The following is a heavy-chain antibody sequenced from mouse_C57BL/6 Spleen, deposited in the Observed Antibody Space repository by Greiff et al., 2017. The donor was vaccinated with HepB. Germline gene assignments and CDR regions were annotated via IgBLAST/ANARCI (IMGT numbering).Heavy chain of an antibody. D-gene: IGHD4-1*01. J-gene: IGHJ3*01. CDR2: ISYDGSN. V-gene: IGHV3-6*01. Sequence: EVQLQESGPGLVKPSQSLSLTCSVTGYSITSGYYWNWIRQFPGNKLEWMGYISYDGSNNYNPSLKNRISITRDTSKNQFFLKLNSVTTEDTATYYCASSLGSFAYWGQGTLVTVSA. CDR3: ASSLGSFAY. CDR1: GYSITSGYY.